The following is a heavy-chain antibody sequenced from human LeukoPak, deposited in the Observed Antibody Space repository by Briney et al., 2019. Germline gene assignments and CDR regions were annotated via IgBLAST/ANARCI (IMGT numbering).Heavy chain of an antibody. Sequence: GGSLRLSCAASGFTFSSYTMNWVRQAPGKGLEYVSSISSSSSHIYYAGSVKGRFTISRDNTKSSLYLQMNSLRAEDMAVYYCARGYCGGDCYGDWGQGTLVTVSS. J-gene: IGHJ1*01. V-gene: IGHV3-21*01. CDR2: ISSSSSHI. CDR3: ARGYCGGDCYGD. D-gene: IGHD2-21*02. CDR1: GFTFSSYT.